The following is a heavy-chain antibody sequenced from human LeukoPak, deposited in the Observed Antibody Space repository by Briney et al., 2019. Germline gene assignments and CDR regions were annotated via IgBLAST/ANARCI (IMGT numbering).Heavy chain of an antibody. D-gene: IGHD3/OR15-3a*01. CDR3: ASGRHDFLH. Sequence: TGGSLRLSCAASGFFFSTYWMTWVGQAPGKGLEWVANINLDGTEEHYVDSSLKGRFTISRDNAKNSLYLQMTSLRVEDTAVYYCASGRHDFLHWGQGTLVTVSS. V-gene: IGHV3-7*01. CDR1: GFFFSTYW. J-gene: IGHJ4*02. CDR2: INLDGTEE.